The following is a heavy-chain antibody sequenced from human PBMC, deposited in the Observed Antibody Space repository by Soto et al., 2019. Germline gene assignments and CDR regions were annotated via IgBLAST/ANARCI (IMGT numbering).Heavy chain of an antibody. CDR1: GFTFSSYE. Sequence: GGSLRLSCAASGFTFSSYEMNWVRQAPGKGLEWVSYISSSGSTIYYADSVKGRFTISRDNAKNSLYLQMNSLRAEDTAVYYCARVGLRFLEWLSGFDYWGQGTLVTSPQ. CDR3: ARVGLRFLEWLSGFDY. V-gene: IGHV3-48*03. CDR2: ISSSGSTI. D-gene: IGHD3-3*01. J-gene: IGHJ4*02.